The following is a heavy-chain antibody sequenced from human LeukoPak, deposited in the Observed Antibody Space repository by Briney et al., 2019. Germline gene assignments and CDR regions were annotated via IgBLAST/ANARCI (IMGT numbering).Heavy chain of an antibody. Sequence: WRSLRLSCAASGFTFSSYAMHWVRQAPGKGLEWVAVISYDGSNKYYADSVKGRFTISRDNSKNTLYLQMNSLRAEDTAVYYCARDGSGWYFDYWGQGTLVTVSS. J-gene: IGHJ4*02. CDR1: GFTFSSYA. V-gene: IGHV3-30*04. CDR2: ISYDGSNK. D-gene: IGHD6-19*01. CDR3: ARDGSGWYFDY.